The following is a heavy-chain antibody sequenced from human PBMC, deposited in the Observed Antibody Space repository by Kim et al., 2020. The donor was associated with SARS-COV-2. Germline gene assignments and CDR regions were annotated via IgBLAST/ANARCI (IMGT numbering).Heavy chain of an antibody. J-gene: IGHJ6*02. CDR1: GGTFSSYA. CDR3: ARAILVATIDYYYYYGMDV. D-gene: IGHD5-12*01. V-gene: IGHV1-69*13. CDR2: IIPIFGTA. Sequence: SVKVSCKASGGTFSSYAISWVRQAPGQGLEWMGGIIPIFGTANYAQKFQGRVTITADESTSTAYMELSSLRSEDTAVYYCARAILVATIDYYYYYGMDVRGQGTTVTVSS.